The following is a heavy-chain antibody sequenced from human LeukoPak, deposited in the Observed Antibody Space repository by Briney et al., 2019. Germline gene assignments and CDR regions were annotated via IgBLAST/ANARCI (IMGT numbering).Heavy chain of an antibody. CDR1: GGSISSYY. D-gene: IGHD3-22*01. V-gene: IGHV4-59*08. CDR3: ARRIDDSSGYYFFDY. J-gene: IGHJ4*02. Sequence: SETLSLTCTVSGGSISSYYWSWLRQPPGKGLEWIGYIYYSGSTNYNPSLKSRVTISVDTSKNQFSLKLSSVTAADTAVYYCARRIDDSSGYYFFDYWGQGTLVTVSS. CDR2: IYYSGST.